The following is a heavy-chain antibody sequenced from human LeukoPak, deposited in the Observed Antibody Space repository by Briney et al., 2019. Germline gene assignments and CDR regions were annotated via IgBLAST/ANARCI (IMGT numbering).Heavy chain of an antibody. V-gene: IGHV4-61*02. D-gene: IGHD2-15*01. CDR1: GGSMSSSYHY. CDR2: MYTSGDT. J-gene: IGHJ4*02. Sequence: SQTLSLTCTVSGGSMSSSYHYWNWIRQPAGKVLEWIGRMYTSGDTTYNPSLQGRVTISLYTSKSQFSLKLSSVTAADTAVYYCARTFCSGGNCYHFDSWGQGIPVTVSS. CDR3: ARTFCSGGNCYHFDS.